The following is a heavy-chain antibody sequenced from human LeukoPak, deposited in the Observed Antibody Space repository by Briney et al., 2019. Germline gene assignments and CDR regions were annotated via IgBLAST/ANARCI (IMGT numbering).Heavy chain of an antibody. J-gene: IGHJ4*02. CDR3: ARENCSSTSCYIDY. CDR2: IYYTGTT. Sequence: PSETLSLTCTVSDAPFSSYYWTWIRQPPGKGLEWIGYIYYTGTTNYNPSLKSRVTISVDRSKNQFSLKLSSVTAADTAVYYCARENCSSTSCYIDYWGQGTLVTVSS. CDR1: DAPFSSYY. V-gene: IGHV4-59*12. D-gene: IGHD2-2*01.